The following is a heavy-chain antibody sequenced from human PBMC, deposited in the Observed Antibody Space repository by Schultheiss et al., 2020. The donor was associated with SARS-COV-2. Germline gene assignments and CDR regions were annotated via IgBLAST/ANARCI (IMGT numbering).Heavy chain of an antibody. CDR3: ARGNSNNIAAAGTLDY. Sequence: SETLSLTCTVSGGSISSYYWSWIRQPPGKGLEWIGYIYYSGSTNYNPSLKSRVTISVDTSKNQFSLKLSSVTAADTAVYYCARGNSNNIAAAGTLDYWGQGTLVTVSS. CDR2: IYYSGST. J-gene: IGHJ4*02. D-gene: IGHD6-13*01. CDR1: GGSISSYY. V-gene: IGHV4-59*01.